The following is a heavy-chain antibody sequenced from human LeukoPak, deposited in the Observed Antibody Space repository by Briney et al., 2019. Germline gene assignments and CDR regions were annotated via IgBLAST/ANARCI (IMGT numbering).Heavy chain of an antibody. D-gene: IGHD3-16*01. CDR2: IGGDGIA. CDR3: AKDRANWAIDD. Sequence: GESLRLSCVASGFTFTDHPMNWVRQAPGKGLEWISCIGGDGIAFYADSVKGRFTASKDDARESMYLQMNSLRVEDTAVYYCAKDRANWAIDDWGQGTQVTVSS. V-gene: IGHV3-69-1*01. CDR1: GFTFTDHP. J-gene: IGHJ4*02.